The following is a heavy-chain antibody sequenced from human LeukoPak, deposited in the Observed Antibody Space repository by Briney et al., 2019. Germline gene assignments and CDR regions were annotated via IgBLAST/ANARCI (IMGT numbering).Heavy chain of an antibody. V-gene: IGHV3-9*01. D-gene: IGHD3-22*01. CDR3: AKAPSDDSSGYYTDAFDI. CDR2: ISWNSGRI. CDR1: GFTFNGYA. Sequence: PGGSLRLSCAASGFTFNGYAMHWVRQAPGKGLEWVSGISWNSGRIGYADSVKGRFTISRDNAKNSLYLQMNSLRAEDTAFYYCAKAPSDDSSGYYTDAFDIWGQGTMVTVSS. J-gene: IGHJ3*02.